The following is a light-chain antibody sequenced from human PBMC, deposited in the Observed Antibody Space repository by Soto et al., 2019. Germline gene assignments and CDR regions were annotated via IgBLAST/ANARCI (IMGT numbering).Light chain of an antibody. J-gene: IGLJ2*01. Sequence: QSALTQPASVSGSPGQSITVTCTGTSSDVGGYSLVSWYHQNPGNAPKLVIYEGTKRPSGVSNRLSGSKSGNTASLTISGLQAEDEGDYYCCSYASNTVIFGGGTKLPVL. V-gene: IGLV2-23*01. CDR3: CSYASNTVI. CDR2: EGT. CDR1: SSDVGGYSL.